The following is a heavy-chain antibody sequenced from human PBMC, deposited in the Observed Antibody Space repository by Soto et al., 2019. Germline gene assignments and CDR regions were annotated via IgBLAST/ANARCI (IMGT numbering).Heavy chain of an antibody. CDR3: AKDRSTRQMTYFDY. V-gene: IGHV3-30*18. CDR2: ISYDGSNK. Sequence: QVQLVESGGGVVQPGRSLRLSCAASGFTFSSYGMHWVRQATGKGLEWVAVISYDGSNKYYADSVKGRFTISRDNSKNTLYLQMNSLRAEDTAVYYCAKDRSTRQMTYFDYWGQGTLVTVSS. CDR1: GFTFSSYG. J-gene: IGHJ4*02. D-gene: IGHD3-10*01.